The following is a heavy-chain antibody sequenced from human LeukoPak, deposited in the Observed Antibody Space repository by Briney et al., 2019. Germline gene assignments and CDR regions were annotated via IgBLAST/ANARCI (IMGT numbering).Heavy chain of an antibody. V-gene: IGHV3-53*01. CDR3: ARGVYGDSPKY. J-gene: IGHJ4*02. Sequence: PGGSLRLSCAASGFTVSSNYMSWVRQAPGKGLEGGSDIYSGGSTYYADSVKGRFTISRDNSKNPLYLQMNSLRAEDTAVYYCARGVYGDSPKYWRQGTLVTVSS. CDR2: IYSGGST. D-gene: IGHD4-17*01. CDR1: GFTVSSNY.